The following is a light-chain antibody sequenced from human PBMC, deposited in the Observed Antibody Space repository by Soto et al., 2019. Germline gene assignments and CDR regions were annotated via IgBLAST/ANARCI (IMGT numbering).Light chain of an antibody. J-gene: IGKJ4*01. CDR1: QSISSW. V-gene: IGKV1-5*01. CDR3: QQYNTYSSLT. CDR2: DAS. Sequence: DIQMTQSPSTLSASEGDRVTITCRASQSISSWLAWYQQKLGRAPRLLIYDASSLESGVPSRFSGSGYGTEFTLTISSLQPDDFATYYCQQYNTYSSLTFGGGTKVDIK.